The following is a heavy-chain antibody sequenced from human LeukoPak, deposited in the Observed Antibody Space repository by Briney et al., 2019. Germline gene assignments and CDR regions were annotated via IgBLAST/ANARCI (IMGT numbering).Heavy chain of an antibody. Sequence: SETLSLTCTVSGGSISSYYWSWIRQPPGKGLEWIGYIYYSGSTNYNPSLKSRVTISVDTSKNQFSLKLSSVTAADTAVYYCARSPRGSGALLDWGQGTLVTVSS. D-gene: IGHD3-10*01. CDR1: GGSISSYY. CDR2: IYYSGST. CDR3: ARSPRGSGALLD. J-gene: IGHJ4*02. V-gene: IGHV4-59*01.